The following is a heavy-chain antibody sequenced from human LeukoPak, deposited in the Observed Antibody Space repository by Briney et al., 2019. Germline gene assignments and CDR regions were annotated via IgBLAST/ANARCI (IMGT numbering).Heavy chain of an antibody. Sequence: PGGSLRLSCAASGRAIKLYMMNWVRQAPGKGLEWVSSISDRGGHIYYADSVKGRFTISRDNARNSLYLQMNSLRAEDTAVYYCARDYGGSSPFDYWGQGTLVTVSS. CDR3: ARDYGGSSPFDY. CDR1: GRAIKLYM. D-gene: IGHD2-15*01. J-gene: IGHJ4*02. CDR2: ISDRGGHI. V-gene: IGHV3-21*06.